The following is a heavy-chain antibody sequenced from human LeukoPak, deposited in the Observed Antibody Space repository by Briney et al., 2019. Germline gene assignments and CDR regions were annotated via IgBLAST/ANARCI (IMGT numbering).Heavy chain of an antibody. Sequence: GGSLRLSCAASGFTFSSCGMHWVRQAPGKGLEWVAVISYDGSNKYYADSVKGRFTISRDNSKNTLYLQMNSLRAEDTAVYYCAKDWNYDRYFDYWGQGTLVTVSS. J-gene: IGHJ4*02. CDR2: ISYDGSNK. CDR1: GFTFSSCG. V-gene: IGHV3-30*18. CDR3: AKDWNYDRYFDY. D-gene: IGHD1-7*01.